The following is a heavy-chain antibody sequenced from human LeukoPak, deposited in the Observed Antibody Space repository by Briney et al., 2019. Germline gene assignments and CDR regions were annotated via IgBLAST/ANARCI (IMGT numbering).Heavy chain of an antibody. Sequence: GGSLRLSCAASGFTFSSYEMNWVRQAPGKGLEWVSYISSSGSTIYYADSVKGRFTISRDNAKNSLYLQMNSLRAEDTAVYYCARGGVLFYDSSGYYYDAFDIWGQGTMVTVSS. V-gene: IGHV3-48*03. CDR2: ISSSGSTI. CDR1: GFTFSSYE. CDR3: ARGGVLFYDSSGYYYDAFDI. J-gene: IGHJ3*02. D-gene: IGHD3-22*01.